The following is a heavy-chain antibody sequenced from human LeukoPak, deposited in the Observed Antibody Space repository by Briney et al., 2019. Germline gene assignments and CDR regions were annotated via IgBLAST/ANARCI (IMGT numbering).Heavy chain of an antibody. V-gene: IGHV4-59*13. CDR3: AKMGGHFYDSSTYDPIWFDH. D-gene: IGHD3-22*01. Sequence: PSETLSLTCTVSGGPMRPNHWSWLPQAPGKGLEWIVYSYHSGRTNVGPSLKSRATILVDTSKNQFSLKLTSVTAADTALYYCAKMGGHFYDSSTYDPIWFDHWGQGIQVTVSS. CDR2: SYHSGRT. J-gene: IGHJ5*02. CDR1: GGPMRPNH.